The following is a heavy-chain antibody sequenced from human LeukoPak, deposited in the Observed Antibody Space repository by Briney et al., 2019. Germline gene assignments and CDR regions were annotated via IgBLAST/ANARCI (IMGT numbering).Heavy chain of an antibody. V-gene: IGHV4-61*02. D-gene: IGHD3-22*01. Sequence: PSETLSLTCTVPGGSINSGSYYWSWIRQPAGKGLEWIERIYTSGSTNYNPSLKSRVTISVDTSKNQFSLKLSSVTAADTAVYYCARGKDYYDSSGYSPSYDYWGQGTLVTVSS. CDR3: ARGKDYYDSSGYSPSYDY. CDR2: IYTSGST. CDR1: GGSINSGSYY. J-gene: IGHJ4*02.